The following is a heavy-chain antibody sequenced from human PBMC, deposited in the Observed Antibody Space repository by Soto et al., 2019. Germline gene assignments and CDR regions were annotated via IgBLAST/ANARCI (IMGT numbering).Heavy chain of an antibody. Sequence: QVQLVQSGAEVKKPGASVKVSCKASDYTFSNYDITWVRQAPGQGLEWMGWISTYSGNTNYAQKLQGRVTMTTDTSTSTAYMELRSLRSDDTAVYYCARARTTVTTESGYWGQGTLVTVSS. CDR3: ARARTTVTTESGY. CDR2: ISTYSGNT. CDR1: DYTFSNYD. J-gene: IGHJ4*02. V-gene: IGHV1-18*01. D-gene: IGHD4-17*01.